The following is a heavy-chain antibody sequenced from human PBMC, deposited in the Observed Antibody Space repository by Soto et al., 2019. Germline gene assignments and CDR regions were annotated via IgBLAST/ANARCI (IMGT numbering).Heavy chain of an antibody. V-gene: IGHV4-39*01. CDR2: IFHSGST. Sequence: PSETLSLTCAVSGGSIISNIYYWGWIRQPPGQGLEWIASIFHSGSTYYNPSLKSRVTMSVDTSKNQFSLSLASVTAADTAVYYCARHFFYTSGWYLARVDYWAQGTVVTVSS. D-gene: IGHD6-13*01. CDR3: ARHFFYTSGWYLARVDY. CDR1: GGSIISNIYY. J-gene: IGHJ4*02.